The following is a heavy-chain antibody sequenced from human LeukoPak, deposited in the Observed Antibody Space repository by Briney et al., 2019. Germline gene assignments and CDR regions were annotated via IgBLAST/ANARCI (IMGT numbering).Heavy chain of an antibody. J-gene: IGHJ4*02. CDR3: ARSGRFLESYYFDY. CDR1: GGTFSSYA. Sequence: SVKVSCKASGGTFSSYAISWVRQAPGQELEWMGGIIPIFGTANYAQKFQGRVTITTDESTSTAYMELSSLRSEDTAVYYCARSGRFLESYYFDYWGQGTLVTVSS. V-gene: IGHV1-69*05. CDR2: IIPIFGTA. D-gene: IGHD3-3*01.